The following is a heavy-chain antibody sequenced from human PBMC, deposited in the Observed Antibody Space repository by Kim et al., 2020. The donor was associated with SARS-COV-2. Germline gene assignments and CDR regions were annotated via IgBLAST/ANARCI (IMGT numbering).Heavy chain of an antibody. Sequence: GGSLRLSCAASGFTFSSYAMHWVRQAPGKGLEWVAVISYDGSNKYYADSVKGRFTISRDNSKNTLYLQMNSLRAEDTAVYYCARAYYDSSGYYIPAEYFQHWGQGTLVTVSS. CDR1: GFTFSSYA. J-gene: IGHJ1*01. V-gene: IGHV3-30-3*01. CDR2: ISYDGSNK. D-gene: IGHD3-22*01. CDR3: ARAYYDSSGYYIPAEYFQH.